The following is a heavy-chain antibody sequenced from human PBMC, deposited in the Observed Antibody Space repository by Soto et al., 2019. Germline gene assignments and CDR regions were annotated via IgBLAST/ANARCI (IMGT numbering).Heavy chain of an antibody. CDR1: GGSFSGYY. CDR2: INHSGST. V-gene: IGHV4-34*01. D-gene: IGHD3-3*01. Sequence: SETLSLTCAVYGGSFSGYYWSWIRQPPGNGLEWIGEINHSGSTNYNPSLKSRVTISVDTSKNQFSLKLSSVTAADTAVYYCARVGRYYDFWSGYYNPCYMDVWGNGTTVTVSS. CDR3: ARVGRYYDFWSGYYNPCYMDV. J-gene: IGHJ6*03.